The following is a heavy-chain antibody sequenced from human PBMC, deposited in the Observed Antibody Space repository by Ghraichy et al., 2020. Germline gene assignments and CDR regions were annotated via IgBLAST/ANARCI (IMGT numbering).Heavy chain of an antibody. CDR3: ARRRVVVAATPQLDAFDI. J-gene: IGHJ3*02. D-gene: IGHD2-15*01. CDR1: GGSISSSSYY. V-gene: IGHV4-39*07. Sequence: SETLSLTCTVSGGSISSSSYYWGWIRQPPGKGLEWIGSIYYSGSTYYNPSLKSRVTISVDTSKNQFSLKLSSVTAADTAVYYCARRRVVVAATPQLDAFDIWGQGTMVTVSS. CDR2: IYYSGST.